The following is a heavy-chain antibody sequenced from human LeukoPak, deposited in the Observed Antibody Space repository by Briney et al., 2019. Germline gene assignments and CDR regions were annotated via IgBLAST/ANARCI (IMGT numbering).Heavy chain of an antibody. CDR3: AREIGELSGSRVFDY. V-gene: IGHV3-7*01. D-gene: IGHD3-10*01. CDR2: IKQDGSEK. Sequence: PGGSLRLSCAASGFTFSSYWMSWVRQAPGKGLEWVANIKQDGSEKYYVDSVKGRFTISRDNAKNSLYLQMNSLRAEDTAVYYCAREIGELSGSRVFDYWGQGTLVTVSS. J-gene: IGHJ4*02. CDR1: GFTFSSYW.